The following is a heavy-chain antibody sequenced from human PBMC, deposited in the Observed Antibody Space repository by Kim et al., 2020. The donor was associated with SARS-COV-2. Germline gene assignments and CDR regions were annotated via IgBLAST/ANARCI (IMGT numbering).Heavy chain of an antibody. CDR2: ST. D-gene: IGHD3-9*01. J-gene: IGHJ4*01. CDR3: GRGFDGGFDY. V-gene: IGHV1-3*01. Sequence: STRYPEKFQGRVTITRDTSASTAYMELSSLTSEDTSVYYCGRGFDGGFDYWGQGTLVTVSS.